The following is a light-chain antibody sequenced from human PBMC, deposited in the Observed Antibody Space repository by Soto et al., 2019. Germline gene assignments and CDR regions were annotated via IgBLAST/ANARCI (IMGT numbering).Light chain of an antibody. CDR3: LQDYNYPPWT. J-gene: IGKJ1*01. Sequence: AIQMTQSPSSLSASVGDRVTITCRASQGIRNDLGWYQQKPGKAPKLLIYAASSLQSGVPSRFSGSGSGTDVTLTISSLQPEDFAAYYCLQDYNYPPWTFGQGTKVEIK. V-gene: IGKV1-6*01. CDR2: AAS. CDR1: QGIRND.